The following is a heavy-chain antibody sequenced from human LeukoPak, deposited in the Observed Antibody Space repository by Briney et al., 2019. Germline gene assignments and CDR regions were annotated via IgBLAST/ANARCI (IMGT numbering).Heavy chain of an antibody. Sequence: GESLKISCKASGYIFTTYWIGWVRQMSGKGLEWMGIIYPGDSDIRYNPSFQGQVTISADKSTRTAYLQWSSLKASDTAMYYCVVLPVAGPTYSWFHPWGQGTLVTVFS. D-gene: IGHD6-19*01. CDR3: VVLPVAGPTYSWFHP. V-gene: IGHV5-51*01. J-gene: IGHJ5*02. CDR2: IYPGDSDI. CDR1: GYIFTTYW.